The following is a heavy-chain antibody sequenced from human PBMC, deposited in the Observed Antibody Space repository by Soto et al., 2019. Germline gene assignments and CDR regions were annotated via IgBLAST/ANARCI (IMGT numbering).Heavy chain of an antibody. V-gene: IGHV3-30-3*01. CDR2: ISYDGSNK. CDR3: AREKYSSSWYYYYYGMDV. Sequence: QVQLVESGGGVVQPGRSLRLSCAASGFTFSSYAMHWVRQAPGKGLEWVAGISYDGSNKYYADSVKGRFTSSRDNSKNTLYLQMNSLGAEDTAVYYCAREKYSSSWYYYYYGMDVWGQGTTVTVSS. D-gene: IGHD6-13*01. CDR1: GFTFSSYA. J-gene: IGHJ6*02.